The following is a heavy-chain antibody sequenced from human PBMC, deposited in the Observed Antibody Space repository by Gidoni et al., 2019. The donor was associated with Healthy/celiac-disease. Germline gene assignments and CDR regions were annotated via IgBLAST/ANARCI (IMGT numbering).Heavy chain of an antibody. V-gene: IGHV3-21*01. CDR1: GFTFSSYS. D-gene: IGHD2-8*02. Sequence: EVQLVESGGGLVKPGGSLRLVCAASGFTFSSYSMNWVRQAPGKGLEWVSSISSSSSYIYYADSVKCRFTISRDNAKNALYLQMNSLRAEDTAVYYCARNGGVRENYWGQGTLVTVSS. CDR3: ARNGGVRENY. CDR2: ISSSSSYI. J-gene: IGHJ4*02.